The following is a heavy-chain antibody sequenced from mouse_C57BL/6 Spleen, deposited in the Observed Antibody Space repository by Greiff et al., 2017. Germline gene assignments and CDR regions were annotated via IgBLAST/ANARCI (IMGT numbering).Heavy chain of an antibody. V-gene: IGHV1-54*01. Sequence: QVQLQQSGAELVRPGTSVKVSCKASGYAFTNYLIEWVKQRPGQGLEWIGVINPGSGGTNYNEKFKGKATLTADKSSSTAYMQLSSLTSEDSAVYFCAREGWSHLGYFDVWGTGTTVTVSS. CDR3: AREGWSHLGYFDV. J-gene: IGHJ1*03. CDR1: GYAFTNYL. CDR2: INPGSGGT. D-gene: IGHD2-3*01.